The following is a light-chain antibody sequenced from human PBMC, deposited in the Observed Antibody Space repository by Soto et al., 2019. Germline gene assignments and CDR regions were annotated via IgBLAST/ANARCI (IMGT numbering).Light chain of an antibody. CDR1: QSVSISY. J-gene: IGKJ1*01. Sequence: EIVLTQSPGTLSLSPGERATLSCRASQSVSISYLAWYQQRPGQAPRLLIFGASSRATGIPDRFSGGGSGTDFTLTISRLEPEDFAVYYCQQYGSSKWTCGQGTKGDIK. CDR2: GAS. CDR3: QQYGSSKWT. V-gene: IGKV3-20*01.